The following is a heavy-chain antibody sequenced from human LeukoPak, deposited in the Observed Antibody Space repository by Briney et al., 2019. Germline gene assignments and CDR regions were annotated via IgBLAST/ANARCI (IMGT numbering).Heavy chain of an antibody. CDR3: AMSHSLGGSQQLPALDY. V-gene: IGHV1-2*02. CDR2: VNLNSGGT. D-gene: IGHD6-13*01. CDR1: GYTFTGYY. J-gene: IGHJ4*02. Sequence: ASVKVSCKASGYTFTGYYLHWVRQAPGQGLEWMGWVNLNSGGTYYSQKFQGRVTMTRDTSISTAYMEVSRLRSDDTAVYYCAMSHSLGGSQQLPALDYWGQGTLVTVSS.